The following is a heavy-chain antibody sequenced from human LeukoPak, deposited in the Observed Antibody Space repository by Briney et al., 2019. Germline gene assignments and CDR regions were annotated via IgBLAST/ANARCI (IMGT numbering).Heavy chain of an antibody. V-gene: IGHV3-33*01. CDR1: GFTFSTYG. J-gene: IGHJ4*02. D-gene: IGHD6-13*01. CDR2: MWYDGSKK. CDR3: ARSMAAADY. Sequence: QAGGSLRLPCGASGFTFSTYGMQWVRQAPGKGLEWVAVMWYDGSKKYYADSVKGRFTVSRDNSKNTLYLEMNSLRAEDTAVYYCARSMAAADYWGQGTLVTVSS.